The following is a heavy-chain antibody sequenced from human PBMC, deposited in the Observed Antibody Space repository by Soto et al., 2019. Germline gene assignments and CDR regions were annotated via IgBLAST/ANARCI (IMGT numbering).Heavy chain of an antibody. CDR1: GGSISSSSYY. CDR3: ARHQSHSSSYVDP. CDR2: IYYSGST. J-gene: IGHJ5*02. Sequence: QLQLQESGPGLVKPSETLSLTCTISGGSISSSSYYWGWIRQPTGKGLECIGSIYYSGSTYYNPSLKSRVTISVDTSKNQVSMKLSSVTAADTAVYYCARHQSHSSSYVDPWGQGTLVTVSS. D-gene: IGHD6-13*01. V-gene: IGHV4-39*01.